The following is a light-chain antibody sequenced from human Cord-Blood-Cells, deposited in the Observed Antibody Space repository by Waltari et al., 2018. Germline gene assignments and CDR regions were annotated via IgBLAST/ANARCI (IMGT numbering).Light chain of an antibody. CDR2: GNS. CDR3: QSYDSSLSGWV. V-gene: IGLV1-40*01. J-gene: IGLJ3*02. Sequence: QLVLPPPASASAPPGPGVTISCPGSSSNMPAGSDVHSYQQLPGTAPKPLIYGNSNRPSGVPDRFSGSKSGTSASLAITGLQAEDEADYYCQSYDSSLSGWVFGGGTKLTVL. CDR1: SSNMPAGSD.